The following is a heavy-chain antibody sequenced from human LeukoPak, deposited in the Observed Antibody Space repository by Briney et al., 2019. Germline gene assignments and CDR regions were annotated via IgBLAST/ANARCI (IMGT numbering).Heavy chain of an antibody. CDR2: ILSDGSKE. D-gene: IGHD3-16*02. V-gene: IGHV3-30*02. CDR3: AKELYDYVWGSYRYNYYYGMDV. J-gene: IGHJ6*02. Sequence: PGGSLRLSCAASGFTFSSYGMHWVRQAPGKGLEWVAVILSDGSKEFYTDSVKGRFTISRDNSKNTLYLQMNSLRAEDTAVYYCAKELYDYVWGSYRYNYYYGMDVWGQGTTVTVSS. CDR1: GFTFSSYG.